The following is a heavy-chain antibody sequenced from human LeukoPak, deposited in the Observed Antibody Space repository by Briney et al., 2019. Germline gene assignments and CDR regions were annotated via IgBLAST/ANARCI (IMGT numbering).Heavy chain of an antibody. CDR1: GFTFSTYW. V-gene: IGHV3-7*01. D-gene: IGHD3/OR15-3a*01. Sequence: GGSLRLSCAASGFTFSTYWMSWVRQAPGKGLEWVANINQDGSQKYYVDSVKGRFTISRDNAKNSLYLQMNSLRAEDTAVYYCASPGRVTTHDAFDIWGQGTMVTVSS. J-gene: IGHJ3*02. CDR2: INQDGSQK. CDR3: ASPGRVTTHDAFDI.